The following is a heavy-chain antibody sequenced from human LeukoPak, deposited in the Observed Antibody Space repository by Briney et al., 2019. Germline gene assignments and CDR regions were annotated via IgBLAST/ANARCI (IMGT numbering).Heavy chain of an antibody. D-gene: IGHD4-23*01. CDR1: GYTFTSYD. CDR2: MNPNSGNT. V-gene: IGHV1-8*01. CDR3: ARGPMRHGGNGMVPAY. Sequence: ASVKVSCKASGYTFTSYDINWVRQATGQGLEWMGWMNPNSGNTGYAQKFQGRVTMTRNTSISTAYMELSSLRSEDTAVYYCARGPMRHGGNGMVPAYWGQGTLVTVSS. J-gene: IGHJ4*02.